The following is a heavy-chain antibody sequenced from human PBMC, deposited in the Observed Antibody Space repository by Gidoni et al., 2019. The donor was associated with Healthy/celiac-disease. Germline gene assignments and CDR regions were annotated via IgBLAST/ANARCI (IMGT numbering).Heavy chain of an antibody. J-gene: IGHJ2*01. Sequence: EVQLVQSGAEVKTPGASLKIPCKGSGYSFTSYWIGGVRQMPGKGLEWMGIFYPGDSDTRYSPSFQGQVTISADKSISTAYLQWSSLKASDTAMYYCARGIVDYGGNSIWYFDLWGRGTLVTVSS. CDR2: FYPGDSDT. D-gene: IGHD4-17*01. V-gene: IGHV5-51*03. CDR3: ARGIVDYGGNSIWYFDL. CDR1: GYSFTSYW.